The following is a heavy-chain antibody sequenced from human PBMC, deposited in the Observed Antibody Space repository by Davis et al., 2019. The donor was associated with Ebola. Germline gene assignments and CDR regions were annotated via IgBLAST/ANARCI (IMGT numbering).Heavy chain of an antibody. V-gene: IGHV3-23*01. J-gene: IGHJ4*02. Sequence: GGSLRLSCAASGFTFSSYAMSWVRQAPGKGLEWVSALSGRGGGTNYAESVKGRFTISRDNSKNTLYLEMNSLGAEDTAIYYCAKVREYYDFWSGYSPFEYWGQGTLVTVSS. D-gene: IGHD3-3*01. CDR2: LSGRGGGT. CDR3: AKVREYYDFWSGYSPFEY. CDR1: GFTFSSYA.